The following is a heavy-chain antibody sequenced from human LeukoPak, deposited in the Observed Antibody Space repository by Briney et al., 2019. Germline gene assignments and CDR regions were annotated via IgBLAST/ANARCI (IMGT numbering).Heavy chain of an antibody. CDR2: IKQDGSEK. Sequence: PGGSLRLSCAASGFTFSSYWMSWVRQAPGKGLEWVANIKQDGSEKYYVDSVKGRFTISRDNAKNSLYLQMNSLRAEDTAVYYCAKPLSDILTGPDAFDIWGQGTMVTVSS. J-gene: IGHJ3*02. V-gene: IGHV3-7*01. CDR3: AKPLSDILTGPDAFDI. D-gene: IGHD3-9*01. CDR1: GFTFSSYW.